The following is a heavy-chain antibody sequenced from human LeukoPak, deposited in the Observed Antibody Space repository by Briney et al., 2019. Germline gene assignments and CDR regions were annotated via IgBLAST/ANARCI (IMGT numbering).Heavy chain of an antibody. D-gene: IGHD3-9*01. CDR1: GFTFSSYE. CDR2: ISGSGSTI. Sequence: QPGGSLRLSCAASGFTFSSYEMNWVRQAPGKGLEWVSYISGSGSTIYYADSVKGRFTISRDNAKNSLYLQMNSLRAEDTAVYYCARDLRYFDWSPFDYWGQGTLVTVSS. V-gene: IGHV3-48*03. CDR3: ARDLRYFDWSPFDY. J-gene: IGHJ4*02.